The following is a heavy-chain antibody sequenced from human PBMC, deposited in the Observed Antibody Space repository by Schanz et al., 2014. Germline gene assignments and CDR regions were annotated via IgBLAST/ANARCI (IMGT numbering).Heavy chain of an antibody. CDR2: ISDNGIST. V-gene: IGHV3-23*01. J-gene: IGHJ6*02. Sequence: EVQLLESGGGLVQPGGSLRLSCVASGFTFSSYAMSWVRQAPGKGLEWVSGISDNGISTYYADSVKGRFTTSRDNSKNTMYLQMNSLRAEDTAVYYCVKDLQRELLRDDHYYGMDVWGQGTTXTVSS. CDR3: VKDLQRELLRDDHYYGMDV. D-gene: IGHD1-26*01. CDR1: GFTFSSYA.